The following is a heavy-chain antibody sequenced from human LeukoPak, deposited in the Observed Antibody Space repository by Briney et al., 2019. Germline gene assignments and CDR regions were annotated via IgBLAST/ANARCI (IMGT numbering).Heavy chain of an antibody. D-gene: IGHD2-2*01. CDR1: GVSXSXXX. V-gene: IGHV4-34*01. CDR2: XXHRGSN. CDR3: ARGPSIFDIVVVPAASFDY. Sequence: GVSXSXXXWSWMRXPPGXXXEGIGEXXHRGSNNYKPSLKRRVTISEDKSKNKLSMKVNSVTAADTAVYYCARGPSIFDIVVVPAASFDYWGQGTLVTVSS. J-gene: IGHJ4*02.